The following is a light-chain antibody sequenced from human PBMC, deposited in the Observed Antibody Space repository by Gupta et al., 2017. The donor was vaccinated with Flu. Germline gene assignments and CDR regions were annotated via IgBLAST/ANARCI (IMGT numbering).Light chain of an antibody. CDR3: SSYTSSSTYV. J-gene: IGLJ1*01. V-gene: IGLV2-14*01. Sequence: SALTPPASVSGSPGQSITISCTGTSSDVGYYNYVSWYQHHPGKAPKLMIYEVSNRPSGVSDRFSGSKSGNTASLTISGLQAEDEADYYCSSYTSSSTYVFGTGTRVTVL. CDR1: SSDVGYYNY. CDR2: EVS.